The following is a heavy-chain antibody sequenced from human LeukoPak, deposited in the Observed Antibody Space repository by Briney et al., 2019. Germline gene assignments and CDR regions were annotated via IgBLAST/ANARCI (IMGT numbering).Heavy chain of an antibody. D-gene: IGHD1-26*01. CDR3: ATRVGATTLSY. CDR2: ISGSGGST. J-gene: IGHJ4*02. CDR1: GFTFSNYA. V-gene: IGHV3-23*01. Sequence: GGFLRLSCAASGFTFSNYAMSWVRQAPGKGLEWVSAISGSGGSTYYADSVKGRFTISRDNSKNTLYLQMNSLRAEDTAVYYCATRVGATTLSYWGQGTLVTVSS.